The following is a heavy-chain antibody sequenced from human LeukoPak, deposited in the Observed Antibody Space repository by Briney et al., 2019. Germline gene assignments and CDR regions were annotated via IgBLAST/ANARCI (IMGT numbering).Heavy chain of an antibody. J-gene: IGHJ4*02. D-gene: IGHD1-26*01. V-gene: IGHV4-4*07. CDR2: ISPSGST. CDR3: ARVKSVSFLFDY. CDR1: AGSISSYY. Sequence: SETLSFTCTVSAGSISSYYWSWLRQAAGKGLEWIGRISPSGSTNNNPSLESRVTLSGDTSKYQCSLKLRYVTAGDTAVYYCARVKSVSFLFDYWGEGNLVTVSS.